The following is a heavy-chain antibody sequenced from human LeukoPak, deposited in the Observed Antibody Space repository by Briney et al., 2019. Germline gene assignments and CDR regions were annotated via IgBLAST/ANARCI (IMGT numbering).Heavy chain of an antibody. Sequence: SETLSLTCTVSGGSISGGSYYWSWIRQPAGKGLEWIGRIYTSGSTNYNPSLMSRVTISVDTSKNQFSLKLSSVTAADTAVYYCAIRVSGRAFDIWGQGTMVTVSS. D-gene: IGHD3-16*01. CDR3: AIRVSGRAFDI. CDR2: IYTSGST. V-gene: IGHV4-61*02. CDR1: GGSISGGSYY. J-gene: IGHJ3*02.